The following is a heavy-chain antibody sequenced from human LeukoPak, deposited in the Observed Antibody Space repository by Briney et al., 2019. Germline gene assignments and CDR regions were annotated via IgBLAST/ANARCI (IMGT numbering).Heavy chain of an antibody. CDR2: INHSGST. Sequence: SETLSLTCAVYGGSFSGYYWSWIRQPPGKGLEWIGEINHSGSTNYNPSLKSRVTISVDTSKNQFSLKLSSVTAADTAVYYCARSVVVVPAAHYYYGMDVWGQGTTATVSS. V-gene: IGHV4-34*01. J-gene: IGHJ6*02. CDR3: ARSVVVVPAAHYYYGMDV. D-gene: IGHD2-2*01. CDR1: GGSFSGYY.